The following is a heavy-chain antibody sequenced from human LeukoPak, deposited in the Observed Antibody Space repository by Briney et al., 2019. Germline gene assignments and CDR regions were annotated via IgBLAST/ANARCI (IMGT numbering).Heavy chain of an antibody. J-gene: IGHJ6*03. CDR3: ARERSSRGGNMDV. CDR1: GGSISSYY. V-gene: IGHV4-59*01. CDR2: IYYSGST. Sequence: PSETLSLTCTVSGGSISSYYWSWIRQPPGKGLEWIGYIYYSGSTNYNPSLKSRVTISVDTSKNQFSLKLRSVTPADTAVYYCARERSSRGGNMDVWGKGTTVTVSS. D-gene: IGHD6-13*01.